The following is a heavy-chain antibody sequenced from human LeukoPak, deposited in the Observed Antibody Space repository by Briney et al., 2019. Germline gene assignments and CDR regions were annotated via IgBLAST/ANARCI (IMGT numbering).Heavy chain of an antibody. CDR1: GYSISSGYY. CDR3: ARTYYDILSYMDV. V-gene: IGHV4-38-2*02. J-gene: IGHJ6*03. Sequence: KPSETLSLTCTVSGYSISSGYYWGWIRQPPGKGLEWIGSIYHSGSTYYNPSLKSRVTISVDTSKNQFSLKLSSVTAADTAVYYCARTYYDILSYMDVWGKGTTVTVSS. CDR2: IYHSGST. D-gene: IGHD3-9*01.